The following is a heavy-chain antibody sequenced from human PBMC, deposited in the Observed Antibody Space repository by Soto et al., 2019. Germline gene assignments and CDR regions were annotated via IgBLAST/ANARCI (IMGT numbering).Heavy chain of an antibody. D-gene: IGHD1-20*01. CDR3: ARDGGDSWNNHYYYSGMDV. V-gene: IGHV4-59*01. CDR1: GGSISLYY. Sequence: QVQLQESGPGLVKPSETLSLTCTVSGGSISLYYWSWIRQPPGQGLEWIGYIYSNGSTTYNPSLKSRVSISLGTSKKQFSLKLSSVTAADTAVYYCARDGGDSWNNHYYYSGMDVWGQGTTVTVSS. J-gene: IGHJ6*02. CDR2: IYSNGST.